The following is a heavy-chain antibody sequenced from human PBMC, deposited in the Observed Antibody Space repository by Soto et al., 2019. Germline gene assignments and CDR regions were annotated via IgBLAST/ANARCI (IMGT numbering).Heavy chain of an antibody. J-gene: IGHJ4*02. CDR2: IRSSSVTI. D-gene: IGHD3-9*01. CDR1: GFSFDYYA. CDR3: ATGARIRTTFFYFES. Sequence: ALRLSCAASGFSFDYYAMHWVRQAPGKGPEWVSGIRSSSVTIIYADSGRGRFTISRDNAKNSLYLQMNSLTFEDTAFYYCATGARIRTTFFYFESWGQGTPVTVSS. V-gene: IGHV3-9*01.